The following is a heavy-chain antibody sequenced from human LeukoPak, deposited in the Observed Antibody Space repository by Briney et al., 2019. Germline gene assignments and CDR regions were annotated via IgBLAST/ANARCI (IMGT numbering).Heavy chain of an antibody. CDR3: AKWNLLAAAGINWFDP. V-gene: IGHV3-7*03. CDR1: GYPISGGYF. D-gene: IGHD6-13*01. CDR2: IKQDGSEK. J-gene: IGHJ5*02. Sequence: ETLSLTCTVSGYPISGGYFWGWIRQPPGKGLEWVANIKQDGSEKYYVDSVKGRFTISRDNSKNTLYLQMNSLRAEDTAVYYCAKWNLLAAAGINWFDPWGQGTLVTVSS.